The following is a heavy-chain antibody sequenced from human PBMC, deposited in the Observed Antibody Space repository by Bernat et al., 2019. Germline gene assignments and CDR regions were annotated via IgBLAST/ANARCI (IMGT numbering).Heavy chain of an antibody. D-gene: IGHD1-26*01. J-gene: IGHJ3*02. CDR2: IWYDGSNK. CDR1: GFSFSSYG. Sequence: QVQLVESGGGVVQPGTSLRLSCAASGFSFSSYGMHWVRQAPGKGLEWVALIWYDGSNKYYADSVRGRFTISRDNSKNTLYLQMNSLRAEDTAVYYCARGGIVGATREVSAFDIWGQGTMVTVSS. CDR3: ARGGIVGATREVSAFDI. V-gene: IGHV3-33*01.